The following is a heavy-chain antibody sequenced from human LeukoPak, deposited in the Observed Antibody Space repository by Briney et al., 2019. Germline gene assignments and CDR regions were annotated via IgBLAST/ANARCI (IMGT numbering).Heavy chain of an antibody. CDR3: ARAHNYYDSSGYYYVPDY. Sequence: GASVNVSCKASGYIFVTYGISWVRQAPGQGLEWMGRIIPILGIANYAQKFQGRVTITADKSTSTAYMELSSLRSEDTAVYYCARAHNYYDSSGYYYVPDYWGQGTLVTVSS. CDR2: IIPILGIA. CDR1: GYIFVTYG. D-gene: IGHD3-22*01. V-gene: IGHV1-69*04. J-gene: IGHJ4*02.